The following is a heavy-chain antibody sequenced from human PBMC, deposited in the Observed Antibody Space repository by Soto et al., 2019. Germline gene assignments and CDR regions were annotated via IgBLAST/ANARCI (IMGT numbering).Heavy chain of an antibody. CDR1: GFTFSNAW. J-gene: IGHJ4*02. CDR2: IKSKTDGGTT. D-gene: IGHD5-12*01. V-gene: IGHV3-15*01. Sequence: PGGSLRFSCAASGFTFSNAWMSWVRQAPGKGLEWVGRIKSKTDGGTTDYAAPVKGRFTISRDDSKNTLYLQMNSLKTEDTAVYYCTTDPRRWLQLGSDYWGQGTLVTVSS. CDR3: TTDPRRWLQLGSDY.